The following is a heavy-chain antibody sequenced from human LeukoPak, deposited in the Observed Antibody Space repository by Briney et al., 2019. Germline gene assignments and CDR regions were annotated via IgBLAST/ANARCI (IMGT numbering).Heavy chain of an antibody. CDR2: IIPILGIA. CDR3: ARGKGYYGSGSYYYYMDV. D-gene: IGHD3-10*01. CDR1: GGTFSSYT. Sequence: GSSVKVSCKASGGTFSSYTISWVRQAPGQGLEWMGRIIPILGIANYAQKVKGRFTITADKSTNTAYMELSSMRSEDTAVYYCARGKGYYGSGSYYYYMDVWGKGTTVTVSS. J-gene: IGHJ6*03. V-gene: IGHV1-69*02.